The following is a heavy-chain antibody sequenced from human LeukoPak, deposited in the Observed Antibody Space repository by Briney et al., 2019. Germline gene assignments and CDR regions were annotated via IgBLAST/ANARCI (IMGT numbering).Heavy chain of an antibody. Sequence: GGSLRLSCAASGFTVSSNYMSWVRQAPGKGLEWVSVIYSSGSTYYADSVKGRFTISRDNSKNTLHLQMNTLRAEDTAVYYCASRIATAGSVDYWGQGTLVTVSA. CDR1: GFTVSSNY. D-gene: IGHD6-13*01. V-gene: IGHV3-53*01. J-gene: IGHJ4*02. CDR2: IYSSGST. CDR3: ASRIATAGSVDY.